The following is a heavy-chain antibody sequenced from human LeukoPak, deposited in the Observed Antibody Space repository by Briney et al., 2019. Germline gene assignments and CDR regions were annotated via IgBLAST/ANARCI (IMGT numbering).Heavy chain of an antibody. Sequence: SETLSLTCTVSGGSISSYYWSWIRQPPGKGLEWIGYIYYSGSTNYNPSLKSRVTISVDTSKNQFSLKLSSVTAADTAVYYCARVLSHYYYMDVWGKGATVTVSS. CDR2: IYYSGST. D-gene: IGHD2-15*01. CDR1: GGSISSYY. J-gene: IGHJ6*03. V-gene: IGHV4-59*01. CDR3: ARVLSHYYYMDV.